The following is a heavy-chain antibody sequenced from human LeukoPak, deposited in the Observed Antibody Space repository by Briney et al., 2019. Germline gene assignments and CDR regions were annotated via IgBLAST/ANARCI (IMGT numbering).Heavy chain of an antibody. CDR1: GGTFSSYA. D-gene: IGHD6-25*01. CDR3: ARGSGYYYYMDV. CDR2: IIPIFGTA. Sequence: SVKVSCKASGGTFSSYAISWVRQAPGQGLEWMGGIIPIFGTANYAQKFQGRVTITTDESTSTAYMELSSLRSEDTAVYYCARGSGYYYYMDVWGKGTTVTVSS. V-gene: IGHV1-69*05. J-gene: IGHJ6*03.